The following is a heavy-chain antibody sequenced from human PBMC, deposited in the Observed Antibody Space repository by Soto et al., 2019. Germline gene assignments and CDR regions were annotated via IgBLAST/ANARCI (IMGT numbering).Heavy chain of an antibody. D-gene: IGHD3-10*01. CDR3: ASNYGSGSSFVGWFDP. J-gene: IGHJ5*02. V-gene: IGHV1-46*03. Sequence: ASVKVSCKASGYTFTSYYMHWVRQAPGQGLEWMGIINPSGGSTSYAQKFQGRVTMTRDTSTSTVYMELSSLRSEDTALYYCASNYGSGSSFVGWFDPWGQGTLVTVSS. CDR2: INPSGGST. CDR1: GYTFTSYY.